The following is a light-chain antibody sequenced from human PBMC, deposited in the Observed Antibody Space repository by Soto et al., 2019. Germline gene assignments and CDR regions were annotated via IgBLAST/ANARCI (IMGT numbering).Light chain of an antibody. CDR1: QSVSNNY. Sequence: EIVLTQSPGTLSLSPGERATLSCRASQSVSNNYLDWYQQKPGQAPRLLIYGASNRATGIPARFSGSGSGTDFTLTISSLEPEDFAVYYCQQHSHWPPWTFGQGTRVEIQ. V-gene: IGKV3-11*01. J-gene: IGKJ1*01. CDR2: GAS. CDR3: QQHSHWPPWT.